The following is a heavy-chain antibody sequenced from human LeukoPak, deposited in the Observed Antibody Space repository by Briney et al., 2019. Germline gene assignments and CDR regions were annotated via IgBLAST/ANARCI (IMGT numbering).Heavy chain of an antibody. D-gene: IGHD2-21*02. CDR3: ARDQFGGDCYSL. Sequence: ASVKVSCKASGGTFSSYAISWVRQAPGQGLEWMGGIIPIFGTAIYAQKFQGRVTITADESTSTAYMELSSLRSEDTAVYYCARDQFGGDCYSLWGRGTLVTVSS. V-gene: IGHV1-69*13. J-gene: IGHJ4*02. CDR2: IIPIFGTA. CDR1: GGTFSSYA.